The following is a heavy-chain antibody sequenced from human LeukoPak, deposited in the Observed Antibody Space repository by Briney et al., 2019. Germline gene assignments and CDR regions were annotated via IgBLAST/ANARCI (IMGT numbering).Heavy chain of an antibody. D-gene: IGHD2-15*01. V-gene: IGHV1-18*01. J-gene: IGHJ6*02. CDR2: ISAYNGNT. CDR3: ARVLVVAATQGYYYGMDV. CDR1: GYTFTSYG. Sequence: ASVKVSFKASGYTFTSYGISWVRQAPGQGLEWMGWISAYNGNTNYAQKLQGRVTMTTDTSTSTAYMELRSLRSDDTAVYYCARVLVVAATQGYYYGMDVWGQGTTVTVSS.